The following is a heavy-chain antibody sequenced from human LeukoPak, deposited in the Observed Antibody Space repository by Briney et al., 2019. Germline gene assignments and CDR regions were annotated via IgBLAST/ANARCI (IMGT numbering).Heavy chain of an antibody. Sequence: SQTLSLTCAVSGGSISSGGYSWSWIRQPPGKGLEWIGYIYHSGSTNYNPSLKSRVTISVDTSKNQFSLKLSSVTAADTAVYYCARVEVTSDAFDIWGQGTMVTVSS. CDR3: ARVEVTSDAFDI. J-gene: IGHJ3*02. D-gene: IGHD4-17*01. CDR2: IYHSGST. V-gene: IGHV4-30-2*01. CDR1: GGSISSGGYS.